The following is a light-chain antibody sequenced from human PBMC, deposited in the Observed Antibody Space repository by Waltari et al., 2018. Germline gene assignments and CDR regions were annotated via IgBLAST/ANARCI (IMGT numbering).Light chain of an antibody. CDR3: QQYGGSLT. Sequence: DIVLTQSPGTLSLSPGVGATLSCRASQSITNNFLAWYQQKPGQAPRLLIFGASSRATGIPDRFSGSGSETDFTLTISRLEPEYFAVYYCQQYGGSLTFGGGTKVEIK. CDR1: QSITNNF. CDR2: GAS. V-gene: IGKV3-20*01. J-gene: IGKJ4*01.